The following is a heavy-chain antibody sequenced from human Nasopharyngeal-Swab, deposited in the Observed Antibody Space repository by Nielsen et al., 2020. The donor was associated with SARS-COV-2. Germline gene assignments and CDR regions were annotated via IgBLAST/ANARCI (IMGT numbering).Heavy chain of an antibody. D-gene: IGHD2-21*02. CDR3: ARLPHCGGDCPPDV. CDR1: GYTFTSYW. J-gene: IGHJ6*02. Sequence: KVSCKGSGYTFTSYWIGWVRQMPGKGLEWMGIIYPGDSDTIYGPSFEGQVTISADMSIDTAYLQWSSLKASDTAIYFCARLPHCGGDCPPDVWGQGTSVTVSS. V-gene: IGHV5-51*01. CDR2: IYPGDSDT.